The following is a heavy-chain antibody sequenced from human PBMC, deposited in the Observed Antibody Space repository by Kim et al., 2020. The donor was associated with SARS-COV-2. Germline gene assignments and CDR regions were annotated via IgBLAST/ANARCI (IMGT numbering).Heavy chain of an antibody. D-gene: IGHD5-18*01. CDR3: AVLRGIQLWATLPYYYYYGMDV. J-gene: IGHJ6*02. Sequence: SETLSLTCAVSGGSISSSNSWSWVRQPPGKGLEWIGEIYHSGSTNYNPSLKSRVTISVDKSKNQFSLKLSSVTAADTAVYYCAVLRGIQLWATLPYYYYYGMDVWGQGTTVTVSS. V-gene: IGHV4-4*02. CDR1: GGSISSSNS. CDR2: IYHSGST.